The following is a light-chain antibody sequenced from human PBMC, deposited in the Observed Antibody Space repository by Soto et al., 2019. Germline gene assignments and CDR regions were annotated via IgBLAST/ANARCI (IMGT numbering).Light chain of an antibody. V-gene: IGKV3-15*01. CDR1: QSVNSN. J-gene: IGKJ1*01. CDR3: QQYNNWPRT. CDR2: GTS. Sequence: DIVLTQSPVTLSLSPGERATLSCRASQSVNSNLAWYQQKAGQAPRLLIYGTSTRATGIPARFSGSGSGTDFTLTISSLQFEDFAVYYCQQYNNWPRTFGQGTKVDIK.